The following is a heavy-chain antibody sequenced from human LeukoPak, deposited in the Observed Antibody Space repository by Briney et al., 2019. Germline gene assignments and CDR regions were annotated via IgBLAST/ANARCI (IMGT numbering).Heavy chain of an antibody. V-gene: IGHV4-59*01. CDR2: IYYSGST. CDR3: ARDGVVRYFDG. Sequence: KPSETLSLTCTVSGGSISSYYWSWIRQPPGKGLEWIGYIYYSGSTNYNPSLKSRVTISVDTSKNQFSLKLSSVTAADTAVYYCARDGVVRYFDGWGQGTLVTVSS. D-gene: IGHD3-9*01. J-gene: IGHJ4*02. CDR1: GGSISSYY.